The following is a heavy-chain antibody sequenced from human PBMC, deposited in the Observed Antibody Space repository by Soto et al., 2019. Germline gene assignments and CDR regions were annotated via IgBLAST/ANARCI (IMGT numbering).Heavy chain of an antibody. V-gene: IGHV4-59*01. CDR2: VFNSVTT. CDR1: GDSIKTYY. J-gene: IGHJ6*02. Sequence: QVKLQESGPGLVKPSATLSLTCSVSGDSIKTYYWSWLRQPPGRGLEWIGYVFNSVTTDYNPPLKSRVTISVDTSRNQLSLNLRSVTAADTAVYYCARDGRYSGSNRYLDGWGRGTMVTVSS. D-gene: IGHD1-26*01. CDR3: ARDGRYSGSNRYLDG.